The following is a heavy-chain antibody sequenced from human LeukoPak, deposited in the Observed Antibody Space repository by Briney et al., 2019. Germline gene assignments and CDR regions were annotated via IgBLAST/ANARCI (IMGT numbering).Heavy chain of an antibody. CDR1: GFAFTSSA. D-gene: IGHD3-10*01. J-gene: IGHJ4*02. CDR3: AARVIKRDY. CDR2: IVVGSGNT. Sequence: SVKVSCKASGFAFTSSAMQWVRKARGQRLEGIAWIVVGSGNTNYAQKFQERVTITRDMSTSTAYMELSSLRSEDTAVYYCAARVIKRDYWGQGTLVTVSS. V-gene: IGHV1-58*02.